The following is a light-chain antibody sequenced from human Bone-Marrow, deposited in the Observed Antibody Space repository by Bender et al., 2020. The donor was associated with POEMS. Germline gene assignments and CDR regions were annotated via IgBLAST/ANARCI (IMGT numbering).Light chain of an antibody. J-gene: IGLJ3*02. CDR1: SSNIGNHG. CDR2: YDD. Sequence: QSVVTQPPSLSEAPRQRVTISCSGSSSNIGNHGVNWYQQLPVEAPKLLIYYDDLLTPGVSDRFSASKSGTSASLAISELQSEDEALYYCSAWDDSLSGWVFGGETKLTVL. CDR3: SAWDDSLSGWV. V-gene: IGLV1-36*01.